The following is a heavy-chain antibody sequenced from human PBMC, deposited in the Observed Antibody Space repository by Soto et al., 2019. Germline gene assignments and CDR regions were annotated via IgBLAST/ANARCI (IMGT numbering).Heavy chain of an antibody. V-gene: IGHV1-3*01. CDR3: ARCSSYYYYMDV. D-gene: IGHD2-2*01. J-gene: IGHJ6*03. CDR1: GYTFTSYA. CDR2: INAGNGNT. Sequence: QVQLVQSGAEVKNPGASVKVSCKASGYTFTSYAMHWVRQAPGQRLEWMGWINAGNGNTKYSQKFQGRVTITRDTSASTAYMELSSLRSEDTAVYYCARCSSYYYYMDVWGKGTTVTVSS.